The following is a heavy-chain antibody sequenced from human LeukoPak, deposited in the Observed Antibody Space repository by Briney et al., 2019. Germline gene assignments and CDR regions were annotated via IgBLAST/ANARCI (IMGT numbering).Heavy chain of an antibody. CDR1: GFTFSTYA. Sequence: GGSLRLSCAASGFTFSTYAMSWVRQAPGKGLEWVSIISDSGGTTYYADSVKGRFTFSRDNSKNTLYLQMDRLRDEDTAIYYCAKGRGAIEQLVDYWGQGTLVTVSS. CDR3: AKGRGAIEQLVDY. CDR2: ISDSGGTT. V-gene: IGHV3-23*01. D-gene: IGHD6-13*01. J-gene: IGHJ4*02.